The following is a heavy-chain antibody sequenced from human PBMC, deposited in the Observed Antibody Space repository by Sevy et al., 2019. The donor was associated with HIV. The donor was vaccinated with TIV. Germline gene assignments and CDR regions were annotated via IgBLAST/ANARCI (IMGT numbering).Heavy chain of an antibody. J-gene: IGHJ6*03. CDR1: GDSVSSNSAA. Sequence: KQSQTLSLTCAISGDSVSSNSAAWNWIRQSPSRGLEWLGRTYYRSKWYNDYAVSVKSRITINPDTSKNQFSLQLNSVTPEDTAVYYCARGVIVLRFLEWLSETYYYYYYMDVWGKRTTVTVSS. CDR2: TYYRSKWYN. V-gene: IGHV6-1*01. CDR3: ARGVIVLRFLEWLSETYYYYYYMDV. D-gene: IGHD3-3*01.